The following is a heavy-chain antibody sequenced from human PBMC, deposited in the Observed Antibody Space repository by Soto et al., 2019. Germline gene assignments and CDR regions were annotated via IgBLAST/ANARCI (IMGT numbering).Heavy chain of an antibody. Sequence: SVKVSCKASGYTFTGDYMDWVRQAPGQGLEWMGWIIPILGIANYAQKFQGRVTITADKSTSTAYMELSSLRSEDTAVYYCASLIAAAADYYMDVWGKGTTVTVSS. CDR1: GYTFTGDY. CDR2: IIPILGIA. D-gene: IGHD6-13*01. V-gene: IGHV1-69*10. CDR3: ASLIAAAADYYMDV. J-gene: IGHJ6*03.